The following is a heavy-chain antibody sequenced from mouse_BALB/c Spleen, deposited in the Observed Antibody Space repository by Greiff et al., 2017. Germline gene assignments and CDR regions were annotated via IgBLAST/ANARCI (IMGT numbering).Heavy chain of an antibody. CDR1: GFTFSSYT. J-gene: IGHJ4*01. CDR2: ISSGGSYT. V-gene: IGHV5-6-4*01. CDR3: TRDEGYDYDAMDY. D-gene: IGHD2-10*02. Sequence: EVKVEESGGGLVKPGGSLKLSCAASGFTFSSYTMSWVRQTPEKRLEWVATISSGGSYTYYPDSVKGRFTISRDNAKNTLYLQMSSLKSEDTAMYYCTRDEGYDYDAMDYWGQGTSVTVSS.